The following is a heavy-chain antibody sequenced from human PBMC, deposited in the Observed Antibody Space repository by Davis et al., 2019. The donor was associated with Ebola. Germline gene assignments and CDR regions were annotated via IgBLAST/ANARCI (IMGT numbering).Heavy chain of an antibody. CDR1: GYTFTSHY. Sequence: ASVQVSCKASGYTFTSHYMHWVRQAPGQGLEWMGIIDPSGGATTYAQKFQGRVTMTRDTSTTTDYMQLSSLTSEDTAVYYCARDGSGIDFEYWGQGTLVTVSS. CDR2: IDPSGGAT. D-gene: IGHD1-26*01. CDR3: ARDGSGIDFEY. V-gene: IGHV1-46*01. J-gene: IGHJ4*02.